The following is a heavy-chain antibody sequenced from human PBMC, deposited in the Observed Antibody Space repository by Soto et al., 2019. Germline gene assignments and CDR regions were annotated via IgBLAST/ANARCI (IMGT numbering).Heavy chain of an antibody. CDR3: ARGGYSYGYDY. Sequence: SETLSLTCAVSGGSISSSNWWSWVRQPPGKGQEWIGEFYHSGSTNYNPSLKSRVTISVEKSKNQFSLKLSSVTAADTAVYYCARGGYSYGYDYWGQGTLVTVSS. J-gene: IGHJ4*02. D-gene: IGHD5-18*01. CDR1: GGSISSSNW. V-gene: IGHV4-4*02. CDR2: FYHSGST.